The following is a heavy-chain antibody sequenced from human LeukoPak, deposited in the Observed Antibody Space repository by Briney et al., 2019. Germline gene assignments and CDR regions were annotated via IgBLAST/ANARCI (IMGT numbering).Heavy chain of an antibody. V-gene: IGHV3-30*18. CDR1: GFTFSSYD. CDR3: AKERPSGAGQEYYFDY. D-gene: IGHD6-19*01. Sequence: PGGSLRLSYAASGFTFSSYDMHWVRQAPGKGLEWVTLISYDGSNKYYGDSVKGRFTISRDNSKNMLYLQMSSRRAEDTAVYYCAKERPSGAGQEYYFDYWGQGTLVTVSS. CDR2: ISYDGSNK. J-gene: IGHJ4*02.